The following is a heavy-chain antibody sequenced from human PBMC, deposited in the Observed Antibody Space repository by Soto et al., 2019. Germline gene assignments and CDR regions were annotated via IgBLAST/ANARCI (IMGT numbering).Heavy chain of an antibody. Sequence: QVQLMQSGAEVKKPGSSVKVSCKASGGTISTNVISWVRQAPGQGLEWMGEIMPIFAAPNNAQKFQGRLTITADTSTTTVYMKLSSLTFEDTAVYFCATGARYCSGGSCYPDAWGQGPLVIVSS. D-gene: IGHD2-15*01. CDR2: IMPIFAAP. V-gene: IGHV1-69*06. CDR1: GGTISTNV. J-gene: IGHJ5*02. CDR3: ATGARYCSGGSCYPDA.